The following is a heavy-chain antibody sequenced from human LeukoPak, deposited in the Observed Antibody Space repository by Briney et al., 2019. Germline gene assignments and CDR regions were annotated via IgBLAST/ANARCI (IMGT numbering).Heavy chain of an antibody. CDR3: ARKRKDFDYDILTGGIDY. J-gene: IGHJ4*02. Sequence: ASVKVSCKASGGTFSSYAISWVRQAPGQGLEWMGGIIPIFGTANYAQKFQGRVTITADESTSTAYMELSSLRSEDTAVYYCARKRKDFDYDILTGGIDYWGQGTLVTVSS. D-gene: IGHD3-9*01. CDR2: IIPIFGTA. V-gene: IGHV1-69*13. CDR1: GGTFSSYA.